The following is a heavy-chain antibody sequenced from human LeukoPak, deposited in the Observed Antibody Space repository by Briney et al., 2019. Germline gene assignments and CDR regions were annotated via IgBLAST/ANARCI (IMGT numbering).Heavy chain of an antibody. CDR1: GGSVTDYY. V-gene: IGHV4-59*02. CDR2: IYYTGT. CDR3: ASRKLGNDY. J-gene: IGHJ4*02. D-gene: IGHD7-27*01. Sequence: SETLSLTCAVSGGSVTDYYWSWIRQSPGKGLEWIGYIYYTGTSYNPSLKSRVTISADTSKNQFSLKLISVTAADTAVYYCASRKLGNDYWGQGTLVTVSS.